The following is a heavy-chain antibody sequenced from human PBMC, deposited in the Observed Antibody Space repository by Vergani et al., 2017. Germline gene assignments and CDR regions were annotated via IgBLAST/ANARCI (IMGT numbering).Heavy chain of an antibody. J-gene: IGHJ5*02. V-gene: IGHV4-38-2*02. CDR3: ARGSGYSSGWNFFDP. Sequence: QVQLQESGPGLVKPSETLSLTCTVSGGSISSYYWGWIRQPPGKGLEWIGSIHHSGTTYYNPTLRSRVTISVDTPKNEFPLKVNSVTAADTAVYYCARGSGYSSGWNFFDPWGQGILVIVSS. CDR1: GGSISSYY. D-gene: IGHD5-18*01. CDR2: IHHSGTT.